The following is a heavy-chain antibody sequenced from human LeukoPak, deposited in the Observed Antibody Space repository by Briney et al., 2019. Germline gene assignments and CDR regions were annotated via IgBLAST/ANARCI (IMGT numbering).Heavy chain of an antibody. Sequence: GGSLRLSCAASGFTFTNYNFNWVRQAPGKGLEWVSSISSGSGYIYYADSVKGRFTISRDHVKNSLYLQMNSLRDDDTAVYYCARDRSSSSGPDYYYYYYMDVWGKGTTVTVSS. D-gene: IGHD6-6*01. J-gene: IGHJ6*03. CDR3: ARDRSSSSGPDYYYYYYMDV. CDR1: GFTFTNYN. V-gene: IGHV3-21*01. CDR2: ISSGSGYI.